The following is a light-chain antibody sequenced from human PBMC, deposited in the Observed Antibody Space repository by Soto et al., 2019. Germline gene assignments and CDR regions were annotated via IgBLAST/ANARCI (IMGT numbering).Light chain of an antibody. J-gene: IGLJ1*01. CDR1: SSDVGGYNY. V-gene: IGLV2-14*01. CDR2: EVS. CDR3: SSYTRSSTLYV. Sequence: QSALTQPASVSGSPGQSITISCTGTSSDVGGYNYVSWYQQHPGKAPKLMIYEVSNRPSGVSNRFSGSKSGNTASLTISGLQAEDEADYYCSSYTRSSTLYVFGPGTKLTVL.